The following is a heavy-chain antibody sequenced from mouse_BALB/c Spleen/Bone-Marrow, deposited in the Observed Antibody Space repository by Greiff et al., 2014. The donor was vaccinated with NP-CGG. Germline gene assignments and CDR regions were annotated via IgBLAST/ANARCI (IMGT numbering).Heavy chain of an antibody. Sequence: VQLKESGGGLVQPGGSLKISCAASGFTLSSYGMSWVRQTPDKRLDLVATINSNGGSTYYPDSVKGRFTISRDNAKNTLYLQMSSLKSEDTAMYYCGRDNYYDYDGFAYWGQGTLVTVSA. CDR1: GFTLSSYG. D-gene: IGHD2-4*01. V-gene: IGHV5-6-3*01. CDR3: GRDNYYDYDGFAY. CDR2: INSNGGST. J-gene: IGHJ3*01.